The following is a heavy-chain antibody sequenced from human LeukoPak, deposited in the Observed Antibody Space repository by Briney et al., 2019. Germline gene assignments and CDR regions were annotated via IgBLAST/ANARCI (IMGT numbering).Heavy chain of an antibody. CDR1: VAPTSPFF. Sequence: SETLSLTCPSPVAPTSPFFWSWIRQPPGKGLEWIGNIFHTGTTNSNPSLSSRLTISVDRSRNDFSLNLRSVTAADTAVYYCVRARDMAFDIWGLGTMVTVSS. D-gene: IGHD2-21*02. CDR3: VRARDMAFDI. V-gene: IGHV4-59*01. CDR2: IFHTGTT. J-gene: IGHJ3*02.